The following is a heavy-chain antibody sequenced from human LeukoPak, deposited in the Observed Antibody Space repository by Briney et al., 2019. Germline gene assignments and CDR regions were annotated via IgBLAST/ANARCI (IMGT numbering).Heavy chain of an antibody. CDR2: ISSSSNYI. Sequence: GGSLRLSCAASGSTFSSYNMTWVRQAPGTGLEWVSSISSSSNYIYYADSVKGRFTISRDNAKNSLYLQMNSLRAEDTAVYYCARFGAAFDIWGQGTMVTVSS. D-gene: IGHD3-16*01. J-gene: IGHJ3*02. CDR1: GSTFSSYN. CDR3: ARFGAAFDI. V-gene: IGHV3-21*01.